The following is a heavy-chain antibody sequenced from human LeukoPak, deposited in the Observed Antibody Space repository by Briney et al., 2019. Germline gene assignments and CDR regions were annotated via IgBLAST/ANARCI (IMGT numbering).Heavy chain of an antibody. V-gene: IGHV1-2*02. J-gene: IGHJ4*02. Sequence: AAVKVSCKASGYTFTGYYLHWVRQAPGQGLEWMGWINPISGGTDYAQKFRDRVTMTRDTSISTAYMELRRLRSDDTAVYYCSRAPPAGSFDYWGEGTLVTVSS. CDR1: GYTFTGYY. D-gene: IGHD2-2*01. CDR3: SRAPPAGSFDY. CDR2: INPISGGT.